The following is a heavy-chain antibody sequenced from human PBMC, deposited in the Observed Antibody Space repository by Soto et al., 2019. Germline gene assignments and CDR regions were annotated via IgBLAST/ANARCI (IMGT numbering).Heavy chain of an antibody. J-gene: IGHJ4*02. D-gene: IGHD3-10*01. V-gene: IGHV3-66*01. CDR2: IYSGGST. CDR1: GFTVSTKY. Sequence: EVQLEESVGGLVQPGGSLRLSCAASGFTVSTKYMSWVRQAPGKGLEWVSVIYSGGSTFYAESVRGRFTISRDNSKNTVNLQMNSLRAEDTAVYYCARDPSAPDYWGQGTLVTVSS. CDR3: ARDPSAPDY.